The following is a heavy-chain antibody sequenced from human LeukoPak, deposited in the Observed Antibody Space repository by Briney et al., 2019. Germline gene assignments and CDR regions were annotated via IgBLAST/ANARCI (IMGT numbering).Heavy chain of an antibody. CDR2: ISGSGGST. V-gene: IGHV3-23*01. CDR1: GFTFSSYA. Sequence: GGSLRLSCAASGFTFSSYAMSWVRQAPGKGLEWVSAISGSGGSTYYADSVKGRFTISRDNSKNTLYLQMNSLRGEDTAVYYCAKDSQVTTGLDWGQGTLVTVSS. J-gene: IGHJ4*02. D-gene: IGHD4-17*01. CDR3: AKDSQVTTGLD.